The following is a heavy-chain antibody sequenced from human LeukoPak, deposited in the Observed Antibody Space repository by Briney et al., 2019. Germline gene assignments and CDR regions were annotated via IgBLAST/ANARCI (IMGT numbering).Heavy chain of an antibody. CDR1: GYTFTSYD. CDR3: ARFAIVVVPAASGGRRDYYYYGTDV. V-gene: IGHV1-8*01. Sequence: ASVKVSCKASGYTFTSYDINWVRQATGQGLEWMGWMNPNSGNTGYAQKFQGRVTMTGNTSISTAYMELCSLRSEDTAVYYCARFAIVVVPAASGGRRDYYYYGTDVWGQGTTVTVSS. CDR2: MNPNSGNT. D-gene: IGHD2-2*01. J-gene: IGHJ6*02.